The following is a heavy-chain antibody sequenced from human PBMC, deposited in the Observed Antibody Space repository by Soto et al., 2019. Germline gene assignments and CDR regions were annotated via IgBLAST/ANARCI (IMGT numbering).Heavy chain of an antibody. CDR3: ARAAVTALTD. Sequence: QVQLVQSGAEVKKAGSSVKVSCKASGGTFITNTISWVRQVPGQGLEWMGGIIPIYGTTNYAQRFQDRLTITADKSTSTAYMELSSLRSEDTSVCYCARAAVTALTDWGQGTQVTVS. D-gene: IGHD2-21*02. CDR1: GGTFITNT. CDR2: IIPIYGTT. V-gene: IGHV1-69*06. J-gene: IGHJ4*02.